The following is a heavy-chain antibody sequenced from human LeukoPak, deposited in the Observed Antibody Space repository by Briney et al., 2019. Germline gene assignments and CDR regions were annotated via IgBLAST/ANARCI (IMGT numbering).Heavy chain of an antibody. J-gene: IGHJ4*02. CDR3: ARVVLNYYDSSGYYQGDY. D-gene: IGHD3-22*01. CDR1: GYTFTSYG. Sequence: ASVKVSCKASGYTFTSYGISWVRQAPGQGLEWMGWISAYNGNTNYAQKLQGRVTMTTDTSTSTAYMELRSPRSDDTAVYYCARVVLNYYDSSGYYQGDYWGQGTLVTVSS. V-gene: IGHV1-18*01. CDR2: ISAYNGNT.